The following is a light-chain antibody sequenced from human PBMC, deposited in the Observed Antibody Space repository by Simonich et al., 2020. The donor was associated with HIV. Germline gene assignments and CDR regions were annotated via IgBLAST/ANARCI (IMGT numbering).Light chain of an antibody. CDR2: DAS. CDR3: QQRNNWPLFT. V-gene: IGKV3-11*01. CDR1: QSVSSQ. J-gene: IGKJ3*01. Sequence: EIVMTQSPATLSVSPGERDTLFCRASQSVSSQLAWYQQKPGQAPRLLIYDASNRATGIPARFSGSGSGTDFTLTVSSLEPEDFAVYYCQQRNNWPLFTFGPGTKVDIK.